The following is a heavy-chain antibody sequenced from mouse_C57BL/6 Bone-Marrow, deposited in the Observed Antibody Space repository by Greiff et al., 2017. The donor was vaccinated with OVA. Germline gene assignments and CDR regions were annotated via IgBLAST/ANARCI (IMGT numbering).Heavy chain of an antibody. CDR2: IDPSDSYT. CDR3: AREGFITTVVATFYY. Sequence: QVQLQQPGAELVMPGASVKLSCKASGYTFTSYWMHWVKQRPGQGLEWIGEIDPSDSYTNYNQKFKGKSTLTVDKSSSTAYMQLSSLTSEDSAVYYCAREGFITTVVATFYYWGQGTTLTVSS. CDR1: GYTFTSYW. V-gene: IGHV1-69*01. J-gene: IGHJ2*01. D-gene: IGHD1-1*01.